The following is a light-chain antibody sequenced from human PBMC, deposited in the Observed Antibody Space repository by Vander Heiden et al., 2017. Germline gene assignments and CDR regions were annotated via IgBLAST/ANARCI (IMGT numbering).Light chain of an antibody. V-gene: IGLV3-1*01. Sequence: SYELTQPHSVSVSPGQTASITCSGDKLGDKYACWYQQKPGQSPVLVIYQVSKRPSGIPERFSGSNSGNTATLTISGTQAMDEADYYCQAWDSSTVVFGGGTKLTVL. CDR1: KLGDKY. CDR2: QVS. J-gene: IGLJ2*01. CDR3: QAWDSSTVV.